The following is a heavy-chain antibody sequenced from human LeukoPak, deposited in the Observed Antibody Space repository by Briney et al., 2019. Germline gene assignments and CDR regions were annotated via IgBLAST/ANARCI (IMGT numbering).Heavy chain of an antibody. CDR2: INPYSGDT. CDR1: GYTFTGYH. D-gene: IGHD6-13*01. V-gene: IGHV1-2*06. Sequence: ASVKVSCKASGYTFTGYHIHWVRQAPGQGVEWMGRINPYSGDTNFAQKFQGSVTMTRHTSITTAYMDLRSLTPDDTAVYFCARDQGSLTRSWYTGYWGQGTQVTVSS. J-gene: IGHJ4*02. CDR3: ARDQGSLTRSWYTGY.